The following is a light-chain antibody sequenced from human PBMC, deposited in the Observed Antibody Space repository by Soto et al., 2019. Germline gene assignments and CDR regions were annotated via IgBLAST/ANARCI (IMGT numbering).Light chain of an antibody. CDR3: SSYTSSSLYV. J-gene: IGLJ1*01. Sequence: QSALTQPASVSGSPGQSITISCTGTSSDVGGYNYVSWYQQHPGKAPKLMIYDVTNRPSGVSNRFSGSKSGNTASLTISGLQAEDEDDYYCSSYTSSSLYVFGTGPKVTVL. CDR1: SSDVGGYNY. CDR2: DVT. V-gene: IGLV2-14*01.